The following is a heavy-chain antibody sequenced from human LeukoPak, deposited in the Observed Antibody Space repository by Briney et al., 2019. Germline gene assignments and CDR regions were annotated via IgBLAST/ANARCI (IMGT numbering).Heavy chain of an antibody. V-gene: IGHV3-23*01. CDR1: GFTFSSYA. CDR2: ISGSGGST. Sequence: GGSLRLSCAASGFTFSSYAMSWVRQAPGKGLEWVSAISGSGGSTYYADSVKGRFTISRDNSKYTLYLQMNSLRAEDTAVYYCATEAAGTYYYDSSGEDFDYWGQGTLVTVSS. CDR3: ATEAAGTYYYDSSGEDFDY. D-gene: IGHD3-22*01. J-gene: IGHJ4*02.